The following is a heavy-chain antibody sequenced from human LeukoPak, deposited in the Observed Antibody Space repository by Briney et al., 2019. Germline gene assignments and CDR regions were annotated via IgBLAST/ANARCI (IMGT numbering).Heavy chain of an antibody. CDR3: AKGTTKCPIIGNIYYMDV. Sequence: GGSLRLSCAACGFTFSNKAMHWVRQAPGKGLEWISATSGSGGNSYYLDSVEGRFTISRDNSKNTLYLQMNSLTVEDTAVYFCAKGTTKCPIIGNIYYMDVWGQGTTVTVSS. D-gene: IGHD1/OR15-1a*01. CDR2: TSGSGGNS. V-gene: IGHV3-23*01. J-gene: IGHJ6*03. CDR1: GFTFSNKA.